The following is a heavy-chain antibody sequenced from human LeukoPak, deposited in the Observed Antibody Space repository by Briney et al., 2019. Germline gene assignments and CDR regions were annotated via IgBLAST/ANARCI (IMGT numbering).Heavy chain of an antibody. J-gene: IGHJ6*02. CDR3: ARDLAAADQPPFRYYYYGMDV. V-gene: IGHV3-33*01. D-gene: IGHD6-13*01. CDR2: IWYDGSNK. CDR1: GFTFSIYD. Sequence: PGRSLRLSCAASGFTFSIYDMHGVRQAPGKGREGGADIWYDGSNKYYADAVEGRFTISRDNSKNTLYLQMNSLRAEDTAVYYCARDLAAADQPPFRYYYYGMDVWGQGTTVTVSS.